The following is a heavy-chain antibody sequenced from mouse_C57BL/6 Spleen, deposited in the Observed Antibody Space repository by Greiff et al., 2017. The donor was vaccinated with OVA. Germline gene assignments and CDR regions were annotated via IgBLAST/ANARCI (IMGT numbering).Heavy chain of an antibody. CDR2: INPNNGGT. Sequence: EVQLQQSGPELVKPGASVKISCKASGYTFTDYYMNWVKQSHGKSLEWIGDINPNNGGTSYNQKFKGKATLTVDKSSSTDSVELRRLTSEDSAVYYCARSVDNYGSSDYFDYWGQGTTLTVSS. J-gene: IGHJ2*01. D-gene: IGHD1-1*01. V-gene: IGHV1-26*01. CDR3: ARSVDNYGSSDYFDY. CDR1: GYTFTDYY.